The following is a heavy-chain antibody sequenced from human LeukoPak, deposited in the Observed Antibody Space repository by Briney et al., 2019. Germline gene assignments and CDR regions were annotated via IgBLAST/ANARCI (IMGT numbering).Heavy chain of an antibody. CDR3: AKYQRQWLPKGGFDY. V-gene: IGHV3-30*18. J-gene: IGHJ4*02. CDR1: GFTFSSYG. D-gene: IGHD6-19*01. CDR2: ISYDGNNK. Sequence: PGGSLRLSCAASGFTFSSYGWHRLRQAPGKALEWLAVISYDGNNKYYAASVTARFTISRDNSKNTLYLQMDNLRAEDTAVYYCAKYQRQWLPKGGFDYWGEGTLVTVSS.